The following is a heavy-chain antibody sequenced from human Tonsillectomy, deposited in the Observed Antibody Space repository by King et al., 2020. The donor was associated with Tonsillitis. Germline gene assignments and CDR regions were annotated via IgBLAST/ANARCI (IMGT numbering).Heavy chain of an antibody. CDR1: GYTFTAYY. CDR2: INPNSGGT. J-gene: IGHJ6*03. D-gene: IGHD6-19*01. CDR3: ARDAYSSDWYTRPYYMDV. Sequence: VQLVESGAEVRKPGASVKVSCKASGYTFTAYYMHWVRQAPGQGLEWMGWINPNSGGTNYAQKFQGWVTMTRDTSISTAYMELSRLKSDDTAVDYGARDAYSSDWYTRPYYMDVWGKGTTVTVSS. V-gene: IGHV1-2*04.